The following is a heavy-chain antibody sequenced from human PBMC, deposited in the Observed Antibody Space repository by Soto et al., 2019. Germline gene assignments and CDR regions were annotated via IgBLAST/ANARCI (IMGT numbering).Heavy chain of an antibody. D-gene: IGHD3-16*01. CDR2: ISHDGGRT. J-gene: IGHJ4*02. CDR3: VKARWVDF. CDR1: GFPFSVYA. Sequence: PGGSLRLSCAASGFPFSVYAMHLVRQSPGKGLKYVSYISHDGGRTYYADSVKGRFTISRDNSKNMLYLQMSSLRTEDTAVYYCVKARWVDFWGQGNKVTVSS. V-gene: IGHV3-64D*06.